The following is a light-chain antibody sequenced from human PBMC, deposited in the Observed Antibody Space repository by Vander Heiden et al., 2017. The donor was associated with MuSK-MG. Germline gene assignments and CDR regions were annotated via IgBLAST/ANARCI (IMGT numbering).Light chain of an antibody. CDR1: QSVSSN. V-gene: IGKV3-15*01. J-gene: IGKJ1*01. CDR3: QQYNNWPPWK. CDR2: GAY. Sequence: EIVMTQSPATLSVSPGERATLSCRASQSVSSNLAWYQQKPGQAPRLLIYGAYTRATGIPARFSGSGSGTEFTLTISSLQSEDFAVYYCQQYNNWPPWKVGQGTKVEIK.